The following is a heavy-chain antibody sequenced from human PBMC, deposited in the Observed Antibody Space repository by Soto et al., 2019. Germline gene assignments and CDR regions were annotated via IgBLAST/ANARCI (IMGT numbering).Heavy chain of an antibody. J-gene: IGHJ6*02. CDR3: AGGSGWDYYYYYGMDV. V-gene: IGHV3-30*03. CDR1: GFTFSSYG. D-gene: IGHD6-19*01. CDR2: ISYDGSNK. Sequence: PGGSLRLFCAASGFTFSSYGMHWVRQAPGKGLEWVAVISYDGSNKYYADSVKGRFTISRDNSKNTLYLQMNSLRAEDTAVYYCAGGSGWDYYYYYGMDVWGQGTTVTVSS.